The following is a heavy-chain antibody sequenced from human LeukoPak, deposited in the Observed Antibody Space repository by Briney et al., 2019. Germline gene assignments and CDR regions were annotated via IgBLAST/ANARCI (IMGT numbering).Heavy chain of an antibody. Sequence: ASVNVSCKASGYIFTVYYMHWVRQAPGQGLEWMGRINPNSGGTNYAQKFQGRVTMTRDTSISTAHMELSSLTSDDTAVYYCAATLVPAAIFDYWGQGTLVTVSS. J-gene: IGHJ4*02. CDR1: GYIFTVYY. CDR3: AATLVPAAIFDY. CDR2: INPNSGGT. V-gene: IGHV1-2*06. D-gene: IGHD2-2*01.